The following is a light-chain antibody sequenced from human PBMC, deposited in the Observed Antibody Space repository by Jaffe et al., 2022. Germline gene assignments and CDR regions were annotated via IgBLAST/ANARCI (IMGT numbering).Light chain of an antibody. J-gene: IGKJ1*01. Sequence: DIVLTQSPATLSLSPGEEATLSCRASQSVETNSLAWYQHKPGQAPRLLLYGASTRATGIPDRFSGFGSGTDFTLTISGLEPEDFAVYYCQQYGGPPEWTFGQGTKVESK. CDR3: QQYGGPPEWT. CDR1: QSVETNS. CDR2: GAS. V-gene: IGKV3-20*01.